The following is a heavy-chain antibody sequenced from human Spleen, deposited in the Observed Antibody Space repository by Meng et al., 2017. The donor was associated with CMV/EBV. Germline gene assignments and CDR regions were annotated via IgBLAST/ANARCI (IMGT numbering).Heavy chain of an antibody. Sequence: SVKVSCKASGYTFTYRYLHWVRQAPGQALEWMGWITRFNGNTNYAQKFQDRVTITRDRSMSTAYMDLSTLRSEDTVMYYCARHDGMGATSYWGQGTLVTVSS. V-gene: IGHV1-45*02. J-gene: IGHJ4*02. CDR3: ARHDGMGATSY. D-gene: IGHD1-26*01. CDR2: ITRFNGNT. CDR1: GYTFTYRY.